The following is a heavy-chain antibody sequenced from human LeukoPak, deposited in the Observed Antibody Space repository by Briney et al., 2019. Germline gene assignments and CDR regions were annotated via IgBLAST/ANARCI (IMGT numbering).Heavy chain of an antibody. CDR2: ISSSGSTI. V-gene: IGHV3-11*01. D-gene: IGHD3-10*01. Sequence: GGSLRLSCAASGFTFSDYYMSWIRQAPGKGLEWVSYISSSGSTIYYADSVKGRFTISRDNAKNSLYLQMNSLRAEDTAVYYCARDFLYYPEAAFDIWGQGTMVTVSS. J-gene: IGHJ3*02. CDR1: GFTFSDYY. CDR3: ARDFLYYPEAAFDI.